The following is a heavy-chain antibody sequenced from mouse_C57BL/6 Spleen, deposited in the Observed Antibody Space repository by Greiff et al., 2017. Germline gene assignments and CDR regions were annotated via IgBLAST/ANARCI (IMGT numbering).Heavy chain of an antibody. J-gene: IGHJ3*01. CDR3: ARGDGNGWFAY. CDR1: GYSITSGYY. Sequence: ESGPGLVKPSQSLSLTCSVTGYSITSGYYWNWIRQFPGNKLEWMGYISYDGSNNYNPSLKNRISITRDTSKNQFFLKLNSVTTEDTATYYCARGDGNGWFAYWGQGTLVTVSA. CDR2: ISYDGSN. D-gene: IGHD1-1*01. V-gene: IGHV3-6*01.